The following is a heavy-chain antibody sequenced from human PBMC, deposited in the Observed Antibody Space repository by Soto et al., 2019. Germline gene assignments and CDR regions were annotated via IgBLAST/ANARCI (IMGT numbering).Heavy chain of an antibody. J-gene: IGHJ6*02. Sequence: QVQLQESGPGLVKPSQTLSLTCTVSGGSISSGGDYWSWIRQHPGKGLEWIGYIYYSGSTYYNPSLKSRVTISVDTSKNQFSLKLSSVTAADTAVYYCARDSGYSSGSYVDKKYGMDVWGQGTTVTVSS. CDR3: ARDSGYSSGSYVDKKYGMDV. V-gene: IGHV4-31*03. CDR2: IYYSGST. CDR1: GGSISSGGDY. D-gene: IGHD6-19*01.